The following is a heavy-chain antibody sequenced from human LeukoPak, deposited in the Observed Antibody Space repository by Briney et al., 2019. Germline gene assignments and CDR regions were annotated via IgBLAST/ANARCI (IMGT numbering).Heavy chain of an antibody. Sequence: GESLRISCKGSGYIFTSYWISWVRQMPGKGLEWMGRIDPSDSYTKYSPSFQGHVTISADKSISTAYLQWSSLKASDTAMYYCARLVVRGVIEDYYGMDVWGKGATVTVSS. D-gene: IGHD3-10*01. CDR1: GYIFTSYW. CDR2: IDPSDSYT. CDR3: ARLVVRGVIEDYYGMDV. J-gene: IGHJ6*04. V-gene: IGHV5-10-1*01.